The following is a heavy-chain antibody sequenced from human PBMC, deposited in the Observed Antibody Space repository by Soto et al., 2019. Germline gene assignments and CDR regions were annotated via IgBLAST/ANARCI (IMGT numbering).Heavy chain of an antibody. J-gene: IGHJ4*02. CDR3: AKDLRRYCSGGSCSITDY. Sequence: GGSLRLSCAASGFTFSSYGMHWVRQAPGKGLEWVAVISYDGSNKYYADSVKGRFTISRDNSKNTLYLQMNSLRAEDTAVYYCAKDLRRYCSGGSCSITDYWGQGTLVTVSS. CDR1: GFTFSSYG. D-gene: IGHD2-15*01. CDR2: ISYDGSNK. V-gene: IGHV3-30*18.